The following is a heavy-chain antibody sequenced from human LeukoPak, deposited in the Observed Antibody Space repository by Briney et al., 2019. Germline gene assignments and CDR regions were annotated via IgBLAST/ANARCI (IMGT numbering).Heavy chain of an antibody. J-gene: IGHJ4*02. CDR1: GGSISSYY. CDR3: ARDSHFVKQQGFDY. D-gene: IGHD6-13*01. Sequence: SETLSLTCTVSGGSISSYYWSWIRQPAGKGLGWIGRIYTSGSTNYNPSLKSRVTISVDTSKNQFSLKLGSVTAADTAVYYCARDSHFVKQQGFDYWGQGTLVTVSS. CDR2: IYTSGST. V-gene: IGHV4-4*07.